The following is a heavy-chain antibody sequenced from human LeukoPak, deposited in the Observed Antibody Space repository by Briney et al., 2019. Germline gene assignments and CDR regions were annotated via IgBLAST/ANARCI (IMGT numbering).Heavy chain of an antibody. D-gene: IGHD3-10*01. CDR3: AREDSYYYDSGSYPFDY. Sequence: PGGSLRLSCAASGFTVNSDYMGWVRQAPGKGLEWVSSISSSSSYIYYADSVKGRFTISRDNAKNSLYLQMNSLRAEDTAVYYCAREDSYYYDSGSYPFDYWGQGTLVTVSS. CDR1: GFTVNSDY. CDR2: ISSSSSYI. J-gene: IGHJ4*02. V-gene: IGHV3-21*01.